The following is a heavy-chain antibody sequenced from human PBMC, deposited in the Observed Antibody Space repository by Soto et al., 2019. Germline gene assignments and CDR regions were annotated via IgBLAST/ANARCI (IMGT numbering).Heavy chain of an antibody. CDR3: ARGRHGQPYYGSGSYLAFDI. CDR1: GGSISSGGYY. CDR2: IYYSGST. V-gene: IGHV4-31*03. D-gene: IGHD3-10*01. Sequence: SETLSLTCTVSGGSISSGGYYWSWIRQHPGKGLEWIGYIYYSGSTYYNPSLKSRVTISVDTSKNQFSLKLSSVTAADTAVYYCARGRHGQPYYGSGSYLAFDIWGQGTMVTVSS. J-gene: IGHJ3*02.